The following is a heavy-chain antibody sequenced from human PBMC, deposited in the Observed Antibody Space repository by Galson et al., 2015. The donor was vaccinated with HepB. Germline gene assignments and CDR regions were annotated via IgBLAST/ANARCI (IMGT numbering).Heavy chain of an antibody. CDR1: GFTFTSSA. CDR2: IVVGSGNT. V-gene: IGHV1-58*02. J-gene: IGHJ6*02. Sequence: QSGAEVKKPGESLKISCKASGFTFTSSAMQWVRQARGQRLEWIGWIVVGSGNTNYAQKFQERVTITRDMSTSTAYMELSSLRSEDTAVYYCAATPPMPNYYGMDVWGQGTTVTVSS. CDR3: AATPPMPNYYGMDV. D-gene: IGHD2-2*01.